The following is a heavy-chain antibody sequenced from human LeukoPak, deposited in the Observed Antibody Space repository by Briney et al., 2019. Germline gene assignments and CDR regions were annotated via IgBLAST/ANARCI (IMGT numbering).Heavy chain of an antibody. Sequence: PGGSPRLSCAASGFTFSSYSMNWVRQAPGKGLEWVSGISWNSDSIGYADSVKGRFTISRDNAKNSLYLQMNSLRAEDTALYYCAKEGGRGHSSSWYSYYFDYWGQGTLVTVSS. CDR1: GFTFSSYS. CDR3: AKEGGRGHSSSWYSYYFDY. V-gene: IGHV3-9*01. J-gene: IGHJ4*02. D-gene: IGHD6-13*01. CDR2: ISWNSDSI.